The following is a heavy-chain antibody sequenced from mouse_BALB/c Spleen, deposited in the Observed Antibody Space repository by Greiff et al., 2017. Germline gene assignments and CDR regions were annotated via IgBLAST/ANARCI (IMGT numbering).Heavy chain of an antibody. V-gene: IGHV1S137*01. CDR3: ARGGLGFDY. Sequence: VKLVESGAELVRPGVSVKISCKGSGYTFTDYAMHWVKQSHAKSLEWIGVISTYYGDASYNQKFKGKATMTVDKSSSTAYMELARLTSEDSAIYYCARGGLGFDYWGQGTTLTVSS. J-gene: IGHJ2*01. CDR2: ISTYYGDA. CDR1: GYTFTDYA. D-gene: IGHD3-3*01.